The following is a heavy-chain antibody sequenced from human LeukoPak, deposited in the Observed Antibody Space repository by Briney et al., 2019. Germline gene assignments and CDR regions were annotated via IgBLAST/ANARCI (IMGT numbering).Heavy chain of an antibody. V-gene: IGHV3-15*01. CDR2: IKSKTDGGTA. CDR1: GFTFPNTW. Sequence: GGSLRLSCAASGFTFPNTWMSWVRQAPGKGLEWVGRIKSKTDGGTADYAAPGKGRFTISRDDSKNTMYLQMNSLKTEDTAVYSCVTWRWFDPWGQGTLVTVSS. CDR3: VTWRWFDP. J-gene: IGHJ5*02.